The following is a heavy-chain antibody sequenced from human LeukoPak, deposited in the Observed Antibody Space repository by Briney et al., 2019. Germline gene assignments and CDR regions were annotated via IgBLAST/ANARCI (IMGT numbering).Heavy chain of an antibody. Sequence: SQTLSLTCTVSGGSISSGDYYWSWIRQPPGKGLEWIGYIYYSGSTYYNPSLKSRLTISVDMAQNQFSLKLSSVTAADTAVYFRARTRIRYQLPTAFDYWGQGTLVTVSS. CDR3: ARTRIRYQLPTAFDY. D-gene: IGHD2-2*01. V-gene: IGHV4-30-4*08. CDR2: IYYSGST. CDR1: GGSISSGDYY. J-gene: IGHJ4*02.